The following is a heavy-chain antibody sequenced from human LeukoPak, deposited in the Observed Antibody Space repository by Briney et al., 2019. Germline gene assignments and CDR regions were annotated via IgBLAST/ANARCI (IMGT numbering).Heavy chain of an antibody. Sequence: RASVKVSCKASGGTFSSYAISWVRQAPGQGLEWMGGIIPIFGTANYAQKFQGRVTITADESTSTAYMELSSLRSEDTAVYYCARDGYGDYPPYNWFDPWGQGTLVTVSS. J-gene: IGHJ5*02. D-gene: IGHD4-17*01. CDR2: IIPIFGTA. V-gene: IGHV1-69*13. CDR3: ARDGYGDYPPYNWFDP. CDR1: GGTFSSYA.